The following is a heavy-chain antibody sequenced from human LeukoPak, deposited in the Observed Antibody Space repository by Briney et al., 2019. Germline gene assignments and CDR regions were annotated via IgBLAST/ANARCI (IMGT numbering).Heavy chain of an antibody. D-gene: IGHD4-17*01. J-gene: IGHJ4*02. CDR3: ATYFYGEYGSYYFDY. V-gene: IGHV4-4*02. CDR2: IYHSGTT. CDR1: GAFITNSHW. Sequence: SETLSLTCAVSGAFITNSHWWSWARQPPGKGLEWIGEIYHSGTTNYNPSLQSRVPMSVDKSKNQFSLKLSSVTAADTAVYYCATYFYGEYGSYYFDYWGQGTLVTVSS.